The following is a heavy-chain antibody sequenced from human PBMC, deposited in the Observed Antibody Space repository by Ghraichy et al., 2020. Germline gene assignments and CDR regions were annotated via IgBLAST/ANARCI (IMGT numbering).Heavy chain of an antibody. CDR2: ITSSSRTG. V-gene: IGHV3-48*02. J-gene: IGHJ6*02. Sequence: GGSLRLSCVGSGFTFSSYSMNWVRQSPGKGLEWVSYITSSSRTGFYADSVKGQFTISRDNAQNSLYLQMNSLTDEDTAVYYCARGSTVVRFYYYDGMDVWGQGTTVTVSS. CDR3: ARGSTVVRFYYYDGMDV. D-gene: IGHD4-23*01. CDR1: GFTFSSYS.